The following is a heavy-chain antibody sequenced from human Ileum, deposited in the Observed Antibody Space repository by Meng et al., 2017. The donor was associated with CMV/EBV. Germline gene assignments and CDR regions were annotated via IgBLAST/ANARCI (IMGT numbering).Heavy chain of an antibody. V-gene: IGHV4-4*07. Sequence: QVPESCPGMVNPSDRLSFTCGFSCGSINSFYWSWIRQPSGTGLEWIGRIYRSGIINYNPSLKSRVTVSVDTSMNQFSLKVNSVTAADTAVYYCARLQAWDWFDPWGQGTLVTVSS. J-gene: IGHJ5*02. D-gene: IGHD4-11*01. CDR3: ARLQAWDWFDP. CDR2: IYRSGII. CDR1: CGSINSFY.